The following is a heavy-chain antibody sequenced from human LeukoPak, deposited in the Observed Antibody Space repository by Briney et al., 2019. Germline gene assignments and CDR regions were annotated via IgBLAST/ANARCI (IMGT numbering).Heavy chain of an antibody. J-gene: IGHJ5*02. V-gene: IGHV1-69-2*01. CDR2: ANPEDGEA. CDR3: VTPTREKTVAAVYLS. CDR1: GYTLIDYY. Sequence: ASVTVSCKASGYTLIDYYMHWVRQAPGKGLEWMGRANPEDGEAIYAAKFQGRVTISADTSIDTVYMELSSLRSEDTSVYYCVTPTREKTVAAVYLSWGQGTQVTVSS. D-gene: IGHD2-15*01.